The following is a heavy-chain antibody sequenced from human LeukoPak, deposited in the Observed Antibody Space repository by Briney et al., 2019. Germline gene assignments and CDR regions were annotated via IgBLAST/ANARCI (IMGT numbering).Heavy chain of an antibody. CDR2: ISISGGTT. V-gene: IGHV3-23*01. CDR1: GFTFDSYA. D-gene: IGHD2-15*01. J-gene: IGHJ3*02. CDR3: AKTRDIVVVVGATGAFDI. Sequence: PGGSLRPSCAASGFTFDSYAMSWVRQAPGKGLDWVSGISISGGTTYYADSVKGRFTISRDNSKNTLYLQMNSLRAEDTAVYYCAKTRDIVVVVGATGAFDIWGQGTMVTVSS.